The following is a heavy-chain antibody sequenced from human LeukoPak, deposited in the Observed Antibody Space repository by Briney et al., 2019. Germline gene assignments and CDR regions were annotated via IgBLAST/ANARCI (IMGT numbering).Heavy chain of an antibody. J-gene: IGHJ5*02. D-gene: IGHD3-3*01. CDR3: ARDLSRFLEWLPGWFDP. CDR1: GYTFTSYY. V-gene: IGHV1-46*03. Sequence: ASVKVSCKASGYTFTSYYMHWVRQAPGQGLEWMGIINPSGGSTSYAQKFQGRVTMTRDTSTSTVYMELSSLRSEDTAVYYCARDLSRFLEWLPGWFDPWGQGTLVTVSS. CDR2: INPSGGST.